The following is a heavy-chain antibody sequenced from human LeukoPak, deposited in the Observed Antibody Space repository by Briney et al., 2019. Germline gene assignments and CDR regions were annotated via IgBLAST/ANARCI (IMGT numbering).Heavy chain of an antibody. D-gene: IGHD3-22*01. CDR2: ISAYNGNT. Sequence: ASVKVSCKASGYTFTSYGISWVRQAPGQGLEWMGWISAYNGNTNNAQKLQGRVTMTTDTSTSTAYMELRSLRSDDTAVYYCARVPSSGYYYYYYGMDVWGQGTTVTVSS. V-gene: IGHV1-18*01. CDR1: GYTFTSYG. J-gene: IGHJ6*02. CDR3: ARVPSSGYYYYYYGMDV.